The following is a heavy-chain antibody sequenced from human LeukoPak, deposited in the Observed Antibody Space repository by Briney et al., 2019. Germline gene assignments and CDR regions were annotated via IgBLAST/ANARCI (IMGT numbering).Heavy chain of an antibody. J-gene: IGHJ5*02. Sequence: PSETLSLTCAVYGGSFSGYYWSWIRQPPGKGLEWIGEINHSGSTNYNPSLKSRVTISVDTSKNQFSLKLSSVTAADTAVYYCARGLTKGYYYDRRWFDPWGQGTLVTVSS. CDR1: GGSFSGYY. V-gene: IGHV4-34*01. D-gene: IGHD3-22*01. CDR2: INHSGST. CDR3: ARGLTKGYYYDRRWFDP.